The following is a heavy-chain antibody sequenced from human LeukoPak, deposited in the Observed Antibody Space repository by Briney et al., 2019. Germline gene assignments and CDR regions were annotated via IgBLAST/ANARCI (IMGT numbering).Heavy chain of an antibody. Sequence: SETLSLTCAVYGGSFSSYYWSWIRQPPGKGLEWIGEIDHSGSTSYNPSLKSRVTISVDTSKNQFSLKLSSVTAADTAVYYCARKIYGSGSYYPHWGQGTLVTVSS. D-gene: IGHD3-10*01. V-gene: IGHV4-34*01. CDR3: ARKIYGSGSYYPH. CDR2: IDHSGST. CDR1: GGSFSSYY. J-gene: IGHJ4*02.